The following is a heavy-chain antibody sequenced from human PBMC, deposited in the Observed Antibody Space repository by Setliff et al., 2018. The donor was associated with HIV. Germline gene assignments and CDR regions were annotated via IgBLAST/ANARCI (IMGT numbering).Heavy chain of an antibody. V-gene: IGHV4-59*01. Sequence: PSETLSLTCTVSGGSMKNFYWTWVRQVPGGRLQWIGHIHYSGIVNYSPSLSSRLTISAQTSKNQSSLTLKSVTTADTALYFCARVAKDSSFFSTSGPSYFDPWGHGTLVTVSS. D-gene: IGHD3-10*01. CDR2: IHYSGIV. J-gene: IGHJ5*02. CDR3: ARVAKDSSFFSTSGPSYFDP. CDR1: GGSMKNFY.